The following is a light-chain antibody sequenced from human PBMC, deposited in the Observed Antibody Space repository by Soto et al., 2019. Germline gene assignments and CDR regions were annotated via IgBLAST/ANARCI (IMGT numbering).Light chain of an antibody. V-gene: IGKV1-39*01. CDR2: AAS. CDR1: QSISSY. J-gene: IGKJ1*01. Sequence: DIQMTQSPSSLSASVGDRVTITCRASQSISSYLNWYQQKPGKAPKLLIYAASSLQSGVPSRFSGSGSGTDFTLTISSLQPEDFGTYDCQQCYSTPWTFGQGTEVEVK. CDR3: QQCYSTPWT.